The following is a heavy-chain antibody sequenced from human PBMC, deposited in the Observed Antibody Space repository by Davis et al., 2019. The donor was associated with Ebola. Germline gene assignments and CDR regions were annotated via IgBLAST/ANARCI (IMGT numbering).Heavy chain of an antibody. CDR2: IYYSGST. J-gene: IGHJ6*02. CDR3: ARSIVVVVAATPVYYYYGMDV. Sequence: SETLSLTCAVHGGSFSGYYWGWIRQPPGKGLEWIGSIYYSGSTYYNPSLKSRVTISVDTSKNQFSLKLSSVTAADTAVYYCARSIVVVVAATPVYYYYGMDVWGQGTTVTVSS. V-gene: IGHV4-39*01. D-gene: IGHD2-15*01. CDR1: GGSFSGYY.